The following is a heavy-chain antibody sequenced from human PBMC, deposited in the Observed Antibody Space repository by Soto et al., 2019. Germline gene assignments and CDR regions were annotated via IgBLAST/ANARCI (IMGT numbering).Heavy chain of an antibody. Sequence: QVQLVQSGAEVKKPGSSVKVSCKASGGTFSSYAISWVRQAPGQGLEWMGGIIPILGTANYAQKFQGRVTITADESTSTAYMELSSLRSEDTAVYYCARSRATAMTYYYYGMDVWGQGTTVTVSS. CDR2: IIPILGTA. D-gene: IGHD5-18*01. J-gene: IGHJ6*02. V-gene: IGHV1-69*01. CDR3: ARSRATAMTYYYYGMDV. CDR1: GGTFSSYA.